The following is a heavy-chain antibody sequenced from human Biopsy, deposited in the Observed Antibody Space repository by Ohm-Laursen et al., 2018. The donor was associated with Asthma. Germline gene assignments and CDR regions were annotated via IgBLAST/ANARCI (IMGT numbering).Heavy chain of an antibody. CDR1: GGSINSDY. V-gene: IGHV4-59*01. Sequence: SETLSLTCTFSGGSINSDYWSWIRQPPGKGLEWIGLSSYSGFRKYNPSLKSRVTISVDTSKNQLPLNLTSVIAADTAVYYCARDQGDSKFDYWGQGILVTVSS. CDR3: ARDQGDSKFDY. D-gene: IGHD3-16*01. J-gene: IGHJ4*02. CDR2: SSYSGFR.